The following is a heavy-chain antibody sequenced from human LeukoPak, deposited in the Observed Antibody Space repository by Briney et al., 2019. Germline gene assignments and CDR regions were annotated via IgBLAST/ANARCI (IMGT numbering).Heavy chain of an antibody. CDR3: AKDRGSYYGGFDS. CDR2: ISYDGSNR. CDR1: GFTFSSYG. D-gene: IGHD1-26*01. J-gene: IGHJ4*02. V-gene: IGHV3-30*18. Sequence: GRSLRLSCAASGFTFSSYGMHWVRQAPGKGLEWVAVISYDGSNRYYADSVKGRFTISRDNSKNTLYLQMNSLRAEDTAVYYCAKDRGSYYGGFDSWGQGTLVTVSS.